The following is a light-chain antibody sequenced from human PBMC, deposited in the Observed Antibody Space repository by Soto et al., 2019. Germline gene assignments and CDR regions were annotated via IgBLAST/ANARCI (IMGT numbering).Light chain of an antibody. V-gene: IGKV3-15*01. J-gene: IGKJ1*01. CDR3: QQYDKWPRT. Sequence: EIVLTQSPGTLSLSPGERATLSCRASQSVSRTYLAWYQQKPVQAPRLLIYFASTRATAVPARFTAGGSGTEFTLTISSLQSDDLAVYYCQQYDKWPRTFXQGTKVDIK. CDR2: FAS. CDR1: QSVSRTY.